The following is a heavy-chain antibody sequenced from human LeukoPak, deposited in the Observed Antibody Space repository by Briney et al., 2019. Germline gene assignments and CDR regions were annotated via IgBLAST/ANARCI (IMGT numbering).Heavy chain of an antibody. CDR3: ASSPYDFWSGYYGNWFDP. CDR1: GFTFSSYG. J-gene: IGHJ5*02. CDR2: ISGSGGST. Sequence: GGSLRLSCAASGFTFSSYGMSWVRQAPGKGLEWVSAISGSGGSTYYADSVKGRFTISRDNSKNTLYLQMNSLRAEDTAVYYCASSPYDFWSGYYGNWFDPWGQGTLVTVSS. V-gene: IGHV3-23*01. D-gene: IGHD3-3*01.